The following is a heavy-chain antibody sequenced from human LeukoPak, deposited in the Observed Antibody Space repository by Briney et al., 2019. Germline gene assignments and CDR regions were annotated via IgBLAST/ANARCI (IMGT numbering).Heavy chain of an antibody. Sequence: GGSLRLSCAASGFTFSSYGMHWVRQAPGKGLEWVAVISYDGSNKYYADSVKGRFTISRDNSKNTLYLQMNSLRAEDTAVYYCARVSGAEAATGGYFDRWGQGTLVTVSS. V-gene: IGHV3-30*03. J-gene: IGHJ4*02. CDR1: GFTFSSYG. CDR2: ISYDGSNK. D-gene: IGHD6-13*01. CDR3: ARVSGAEAATGGYFDR.